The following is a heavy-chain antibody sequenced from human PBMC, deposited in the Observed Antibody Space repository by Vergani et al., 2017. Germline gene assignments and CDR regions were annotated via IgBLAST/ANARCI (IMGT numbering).Heavy chain of an antibody. CDR1: GFTFSSYS. V-gene: IGHV3-21*01. CDR3: ARSRYCGGDCYRGLTYYFDY. J-gene: IGHJ4*02. CDR2: ISSSSSYI. D-gene: IGHD2-21*02. Sequence: EVQLVESGGGLVKPGGSLRLSCAASGFTFSSYSMNWVRQAPGKGLEWVLSISSSSSYIYYADSVKGRFTISRDNAKNSLYLQMNSLRAEDTAVYYCARSRYCGGDCYRGLTYYFDYWGQGTLVTVSS.